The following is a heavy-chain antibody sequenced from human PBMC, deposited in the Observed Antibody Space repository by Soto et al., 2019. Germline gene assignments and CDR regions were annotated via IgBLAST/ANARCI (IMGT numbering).Heavy chain of an antibody. Sequence: SETLSLTCTVSGGSISSGGYYWSWIRQHPGKGLEWIGYIFYSGTTYYNPSLKSRVTISVDTSKNQFSLKLSSVTAADTAVYYCVRTMVRRVTTYYYYYSMDVCGQGTTVTVSS. CDR2: IFYSGTT. D-gene: IGHD3-10*01. V-gene: IGHV4-31*03. CDR1: GGSISSGGYY. J-gene: IGHJ6*02. CDR3: VRTMVRRVTTYYYYYSMDV.